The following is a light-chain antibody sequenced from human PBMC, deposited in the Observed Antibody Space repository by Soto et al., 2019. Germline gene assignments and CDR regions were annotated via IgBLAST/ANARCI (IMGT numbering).Light chain of an antibody. V-gene: IGKV3-20*01. J-gene: IGKJ1*01. CDR1: QSVSSSY. CDR3: QQYGSSWT. Sequence: EIVLTQSPGTLSLSPGGRATLSCRASQSVSSSYLAWYQQKPGQAPRLLIYGASSRATGIPDRFSGSGSVTDFTLTISRLEPEDFAVYYCQQYGSSWTFGQGTKVDIK. CDR2: GAS.